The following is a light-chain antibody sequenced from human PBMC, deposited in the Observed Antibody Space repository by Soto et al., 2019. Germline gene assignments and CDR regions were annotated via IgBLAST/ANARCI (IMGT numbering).Light chain of an antibody. Sequence: DIQMTQSPSSLSASVGYRDAITCRASQSISSYLNWYQQKPGKAPKLLIYAASSLQSGVPSRFSGSGSGTDFTLTISSLQPEDFATYYCQQANSFPLTFGGGTKVDIK. V-gene: IGKV1-39*01. CDR1: QSISSY. CDR2: AAS. CDR3: QQANSFPLT. J-gene: IGKJ4*01.